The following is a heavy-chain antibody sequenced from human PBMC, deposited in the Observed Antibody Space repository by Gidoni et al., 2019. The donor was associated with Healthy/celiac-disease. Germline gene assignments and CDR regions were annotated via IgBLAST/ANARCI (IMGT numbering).Heavy chain of an antibody. D-gene: IGHD6-6*01. CDR1: GGTFSSYA. J-gene: IGHJ5*02. CDR3: ARGGLIAARVGWFDP. Sequence: QVQLVQSGAEVKKPGSSVKVPCKASGGTFSSYALSWVRQAPGQGLEWLGGIVPIFGTANYAQKFQGRVTITADESTSTAYMELSSLRSEDTAVYYCARGGLIAARVGWFDPWGQGTLVTVSS. V-gene: IGHV1-69*01. CDR2: IVPIFGTA.